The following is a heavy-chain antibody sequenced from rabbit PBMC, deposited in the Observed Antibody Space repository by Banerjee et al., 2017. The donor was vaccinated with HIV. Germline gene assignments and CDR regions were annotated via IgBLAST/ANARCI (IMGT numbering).Heavy chain of an antibody. V-gene: IGHV1S40*01. Sequence: QSLEESGGDLVKPGASLTLTCTASGFSFSSSYWICWVRQAPGKGLEWIACIYAGSSGSTYYASWAKGRFTISKTSSTTVTLQMTSLTAADTATYFCATTSSDYGFKLWGPGTLVTVS. CDR3: ATTSSDYGFKL. CDR2: IYAGSSGST. CDR1: GFSFSSSYW. D-gene: IGHD1-1*01. J-gene: IGHJ4*01.